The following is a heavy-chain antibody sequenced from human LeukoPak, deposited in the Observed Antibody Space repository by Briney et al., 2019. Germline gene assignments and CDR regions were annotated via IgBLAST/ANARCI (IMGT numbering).Heavy chain of an antibody. D-gene: IGHD2-15*01. CDR3: ARECNLNPLSGGSCYAFDY. CDR2: ISYDGSNK. CDR1: GFTFSSYA. Sequence: PGGSLRLSCAASGFTFSSYAMHWVRQAPGKGLEWVAVISYDGSNKYYADSVKGRFTISRDNSKNTLYLQMNSLRAEDTAVYYCARECNLNPLSGGSCYAFDYWGQGTLVTVSS. J-gene: IGHJ4*02. V-gene: IGHV3-30-3*01.